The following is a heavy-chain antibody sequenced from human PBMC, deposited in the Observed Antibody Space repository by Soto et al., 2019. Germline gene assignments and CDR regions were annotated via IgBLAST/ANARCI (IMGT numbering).Heavy chain of an antibody. V-gene: IGHV1-69*02. J-gene: IGHJ5*02. CDR2: VIPILGMA. CDR3: ARGGAVVVPGAVDRHTWFDP. Sequence: QVQLVQSGAEVKKPGSSVKVSCEASGGTFSSYSFSWVRQAPGQGLEWMGRVIPILGMANYAQKFQGRVTITADKSTSTVYMELSSRRSEDTAVYYCARGGAVVVPGAVDRHTWFDPWGQGTLVTVSS. CDR1: GGTFSSYS. D-gene: IGHD2-2*01.